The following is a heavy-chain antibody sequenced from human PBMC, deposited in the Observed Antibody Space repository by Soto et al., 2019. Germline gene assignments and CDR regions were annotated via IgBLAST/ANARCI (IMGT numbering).Heavy chain of an antibody. CDR1: GFTFSSYS. J-gene: IGHJ6*02. CDR2: ISSSSSTI. Sequence: GGSLRLSCAASGFTFSSYSMNWVRKAPGKGLEWVSYISSSSSTIYYADSVKGRFTISRDNAKNSLYLQMNSLRDEDTAVYYCARDLVTYYDFWSGYFPWGYYGMDVWGQGTTVTVSS. D-gene: IGHD3-3*01. CDR3: ARDLVTYYDFWSGYFPWGYYGMDV. V-gene: IGHV3-48*02.